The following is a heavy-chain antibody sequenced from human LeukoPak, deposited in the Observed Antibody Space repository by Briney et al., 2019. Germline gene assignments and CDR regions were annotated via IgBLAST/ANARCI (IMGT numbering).Heavy chain of an antibody. CDR3: ASITRDGYIKGAFDI. Sequence: SETLSLTCAVSGGSISSSNWRSWVRQPPGKGLEWIGEIYHSGSTNYNPSLKSRVTISVDKSKNQFSLKLSSVTAADTAVYYCASITRDGYIKGAFDIWGQGTMVTVSS. D-gene: IGHD5-24*01. J-gene: IGHJ3*02. CDR1: GGSISSSNW. CDR2: IYHSGST. V-gene: IGHV4-4*02.